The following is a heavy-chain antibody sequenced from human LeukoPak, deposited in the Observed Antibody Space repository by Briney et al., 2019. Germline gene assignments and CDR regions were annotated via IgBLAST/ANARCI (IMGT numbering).Heavy chain of an antibody. Sequence: HPGGSLRLSCAASGLTFSSHWMHWVRHAPGKGLVWVSRITRDGSYANYADSVKGRFTFSRDNARNTLYLQMNSLRAEDTAVYYCARDGDGYNFDFWGQGALVTVSS. J-gene: IGHJ4*02. V-gene: IGHV3-74*01. CDR3: ARDGDGYNFDF. CDR1: GLTFSSHW. D-gene: IGHD5-24*01. CDR2: ITRDGSYA.